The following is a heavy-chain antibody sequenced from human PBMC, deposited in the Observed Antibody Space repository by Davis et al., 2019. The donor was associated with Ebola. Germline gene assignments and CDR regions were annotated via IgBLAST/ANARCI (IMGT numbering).Heavy chain of an antibody. CDR1: GYTFTSYA. D-gene: IGHD3-22*01. Sequence: ASVKVSCKASGYTFTSYAMHWVRQAPGQRLEWMGWINAGNGNTKYSQKFQGRVTITRDTSASTAYMELSSLRSEDTAVYYCARTDMGYYYDSSGYYRGAFDIWGQGTMVTVSS. CDR2: INAGNGNT. V-gene: IGHV1-3*01. CDR3: ARTDMGYYYDSSGYYRGAFDI. J-gene: IGHJ3*02.